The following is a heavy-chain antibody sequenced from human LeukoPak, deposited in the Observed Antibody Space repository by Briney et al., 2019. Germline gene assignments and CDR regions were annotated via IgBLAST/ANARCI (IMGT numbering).Heavy chain of an antibody. J-gene: IGHJ4*02. CDR1: GGSISSYY. V-gene: IGHV4-59*01. CDR3: ARVARHYDILTGYYRSLGPDY. CDR2: IYYSGST. D-gene: IGHD3-9*01. Sequence: PSETLSLTCTVSGGSISSYYWSWIRQPPGKGLEWIGYIYYSGSTNYNPSLKSRVTISVDTSKNQFSLKLSSVTAADTAVYYCARVARHYDILTGYYRSLGPDYWGQGTLVTVSS.